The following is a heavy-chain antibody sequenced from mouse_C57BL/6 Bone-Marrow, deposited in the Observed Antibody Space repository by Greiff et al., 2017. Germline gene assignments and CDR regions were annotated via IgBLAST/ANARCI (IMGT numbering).Heavy chain of an antibody. CDR2: ISNGGGST. V-gene: IGHV5-12*01. CDR3: AREGYYSNFVDY. D-gene: IGHD2-5*01. Sequence: EVMLVESGGGLVQPGGSLTLSCAASGFTFSDYYMYWVRQTPEKRLEWVAYISNGGGSTYYPDTVKGRFTIARDNAKNTLYLQMSRLKSEDTAMYYCAREGYYSNFVDYWGQGTTLTVSS. J-gene: IGHJ2*01. CDR1: GFTFSDYY.